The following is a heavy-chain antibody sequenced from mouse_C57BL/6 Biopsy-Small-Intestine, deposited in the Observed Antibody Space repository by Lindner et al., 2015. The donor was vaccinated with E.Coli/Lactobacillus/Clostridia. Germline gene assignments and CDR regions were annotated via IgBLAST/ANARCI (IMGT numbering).Heavy chain of an antibody. CDR3: ARAYYSNPYYFDY. CDR2: IDPSDSET. V-gene: IGHV1-52*01. Sequence: VQLQESGAEMVRPGASVKLSCKASGYTFTSYWIHWVKQRPGQGLEWIGKIDPSDSETHYSQKFKDKATLTVDKSSSTAYMQFSSLTSEDSAVYYCARAYYSNPYYFDYWSQGTTLTVSS. D-gene: IGHD2-5*01. J-gene: IGHJ2*01. CDR1: GYTFTSYW.